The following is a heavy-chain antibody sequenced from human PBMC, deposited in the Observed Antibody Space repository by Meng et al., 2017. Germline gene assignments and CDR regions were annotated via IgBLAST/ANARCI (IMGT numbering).Heavy chain of an antibody. CDR3: ARDSYYYDSSGSTSHDY. CDR1: GDTFTSYA. D-gene: IGHD3-22*01. V-gene: IGHV7-4-1*02. CDR2: INTNTGNP. J-gene: IGHJ4*02. Sequence: QVHLVQSWSEVKKPGASVKVSCKASGDTFTSYAMNWVRQAPGQGLEWMGWINTNTGNPTYAQGFTGRFVFSLDTSVSTAYLQISSLKAEDTAVYYCARDSYYYDSSGSTSHDYWGQGTLVTVSS.